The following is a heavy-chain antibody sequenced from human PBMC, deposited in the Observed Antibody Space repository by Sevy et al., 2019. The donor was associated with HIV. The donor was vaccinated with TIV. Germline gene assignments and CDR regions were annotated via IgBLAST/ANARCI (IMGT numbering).Heavy chain of an antibody. J-gene: IGHJ4*02. D-gene: IGHD3-10*01. Sequence: GGSLRLSCAASGFSFSRYAMHWVRQAPGKGLEWMTVISYDGSNTYYVDSVKGRFTISRDNSKNTPYLQMNSLRAEDTAVYYCARDGGGDYFDYWGQGTLVTVSS. CDR3: ARDGGGDYFDY. CDR2: ISYDGSNT. V-gene: IGHV3-30*04. CDR1: GFSFSRYA.